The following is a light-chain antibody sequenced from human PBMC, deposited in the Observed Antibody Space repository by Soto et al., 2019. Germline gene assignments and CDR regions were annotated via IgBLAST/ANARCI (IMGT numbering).Light chain of an antibody. CDR2: GAS. CDR1: KTVSSK. J-gene: IGKJ4*01. Sequence: EIVMTQSPATLSVSVGERATLSCRASKTVSSKLAWYQQKPGQAPRLLIYGASTRATGIPARFTGSGSGTEFTLTISSLQSEDFAVYYCQQYNDWPPQLTFGGGTKVEFK. CDR3: QQYNDWPPQLT. V-gene: IGKV3-15*01.